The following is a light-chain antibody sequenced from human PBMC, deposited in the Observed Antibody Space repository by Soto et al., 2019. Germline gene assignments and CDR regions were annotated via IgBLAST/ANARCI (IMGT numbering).Light chain of an antibody. CDR1: EPITDF. V-gene: IGKV1-39*01. CDR2: SAS. Sequence: DIQMTQSPPSLSASLGDSVTITCRASEPITDFLNWYQLKLGKAPSLLIYSASNVQPGVPSSFSGSGYGTDFTLTISGLQHEDSATYYCQQTFSHFVTFCAGTKVEV. CDR3: QQTFSHFVT. J-gene: IGKJ4*01.